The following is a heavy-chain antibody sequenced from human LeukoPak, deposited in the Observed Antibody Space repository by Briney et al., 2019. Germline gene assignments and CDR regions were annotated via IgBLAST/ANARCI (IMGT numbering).Heavy chain of an antibody. CDR1: GYSITSGYY. Sequence: SETLSLTCAVSGYSITSGYYWGWIRQPPGKGLEWIGSIYHTGSTYYNPSLQSRVTISLDSPKNQFSLKLTSVTAADTAVYYCASGGTAVVMALTYYFDTWGQGTPVTVSS. J-gene: IGHJ4*02. CDR3: ASGGTAVVMALTYYFDT. CDR2: IYHTGST. D-gene: IGHD3-22*01. V-gene: IGHV4-38-2*01.